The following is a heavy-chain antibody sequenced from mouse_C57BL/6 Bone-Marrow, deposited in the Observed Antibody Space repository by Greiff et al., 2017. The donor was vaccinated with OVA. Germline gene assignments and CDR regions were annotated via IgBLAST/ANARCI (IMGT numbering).Heavy chain of an antibody. CDR2: IYPGDGDT. J-gene: IGHJ3*01. Sequence: VKLMESGPELVKPGASVKISCKASGYAFSSSWMNWVKQRPGKGLEWIGRIYPGDGDTNYNGKFKGKATLTADKSSSTAYMQLSSLTSEDSAVYFCARFYDYDRFAYWGQGTLVTVSA. CDR1: GYAFSSSW. CDR3: ARFYDYDRFAY. V-gene: IGHV1-82*01. D-gene: IGHD2-4*01.